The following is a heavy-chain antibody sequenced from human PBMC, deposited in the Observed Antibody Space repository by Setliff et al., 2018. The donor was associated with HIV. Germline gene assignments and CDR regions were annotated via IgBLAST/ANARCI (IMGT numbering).Heavy chain of an antibody. Sequence: GASVMVSCKASGYSFTYYAVHWVRQAPGQRLEWMGWINAGNGVTRYAEKFQGRVTFTRDTSASTAYMELSSLRSDDTAVYYCARGGRVDESRGYYYPLMYWGQGTLVTVSS. CDR1: GYSFTYYA. V-gene: IGHV1-3*01. CDR2: INAGNGVT. J-gene: IGHJ4*02. D-gene: IGHD3-22*01. CDR3: ARGGRVDESRGYYYPLMY.